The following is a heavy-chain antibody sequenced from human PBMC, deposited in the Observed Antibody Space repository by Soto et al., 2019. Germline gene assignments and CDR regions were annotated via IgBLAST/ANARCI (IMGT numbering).Heavy chain of an antibody. J-gene: IGHJ5*02. V-gene: IGHV4-59*08. D-gene: IGHD2-8*01. CDR2: ISDRGHI. Sequence: QVQLQESGPGLVKPSETLSLTCTVSGISITSSYWIWFRQSPGKGLEWIGQISDRGHINYTPPLESRVAISTDTSKNQASLTLTAVNAADTAVYFCARGRNGFGPRGQGTLVTVAS. CDR1: GISITSSY. CDR3: ARGRNGFGP.